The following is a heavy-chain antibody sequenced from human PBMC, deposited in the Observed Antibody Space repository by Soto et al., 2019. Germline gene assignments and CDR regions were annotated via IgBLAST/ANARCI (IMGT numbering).Heavy chain of an antibody. CDR3: ALSSIAAAGWYFDY. CDR2: ISSSSSYI. D-gene: IGHD6-13*01. Sequence: PGGSLRLSCAASGLTFSSYSMNLVRQAPGKGLEWVSSISSSSSYIYYADSVKGRFTISRDNAKNSLYLQMNSLRAEDTAVYYCALSSIAAAGWYFDYWGQGTLVTVSS. V-gene: IGHV3-21*01. CDR1: GLTFSSYS. J-gene: IGHJ4*02.